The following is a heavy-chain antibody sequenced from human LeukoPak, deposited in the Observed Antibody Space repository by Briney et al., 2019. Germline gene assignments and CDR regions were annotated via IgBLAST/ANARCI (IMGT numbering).Heavy chain of an antibody. J-gene: IGHJ4*02. V-gene: IGHV3-33*01. CDR1: GFTFSSYG. CDR2: IWYDGSNK. Sequence: PGRSLRLSCAASGFTFSSYGMHWVRQAPGKGLERVAVIWYDGSNKYYADYVKGRFTISRDNSKNTLYLQMNSLRAEDTAVYYCAREPLHRMGDYHYFDYWGQGTLVTVSS. D-gene: IGHD3-16*01. CDR3: AREPLHRMGDYHYFDY.